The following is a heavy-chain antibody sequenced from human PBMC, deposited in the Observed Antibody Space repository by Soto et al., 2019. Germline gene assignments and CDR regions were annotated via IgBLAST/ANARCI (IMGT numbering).Heavy chain of an antibody. CDR2: VKPDESER. D-gene: IGHD2-2*01. CDR1: GFPFNIYW. CDR3: VREIPKFYFEV. Sequence: EAQLVESGGGLVQPGGSLRLSCAASGFPFNIYWMSWVRKAPGKGLEWVYNVKPDESERYYVDSVMRRITNSRDNAKNSLYLQMIRLRSEETVVYDWVREIPKFYFEVWGRGTLVTVSS. J-gene: IGHJ2*01. V-gene: IGHV3-7*01.